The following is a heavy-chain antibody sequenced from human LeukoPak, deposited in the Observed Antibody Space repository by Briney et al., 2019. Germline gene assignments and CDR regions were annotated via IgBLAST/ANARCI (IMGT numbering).Heavy chain of an antibody. D-gene: IGHD4-17*01. Sequence: PGGPLRLSCAASGFTFSSYSMNWVRQAAGKGLEWVSSISSSSSYIYYADSVKGRFTISRDNAKNSLYLQMNSLRAEDTAVYYCAREGGDYVAPFDYWGQGTLVTVSS. CDR2: ISSSSSYI. CDR1: GFTFSSYS. CDR3: AREGGDYVAPFDY. J-gene: IGHJ4*02. V-gene: IGHV3-21*01.